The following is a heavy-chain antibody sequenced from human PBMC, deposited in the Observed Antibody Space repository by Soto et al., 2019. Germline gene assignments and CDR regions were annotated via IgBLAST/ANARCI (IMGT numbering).Heavy chain of an antibody. CDR2: IIPIFGTA. CDR1: GYTFTDYY. D-gene: IGHD6-13*01. V-gene: IGHV1-69*01. Sequence: ASVKFSCKASGYTFTDYYIHWVRQAPGQGLEWMGGIIPIFGTANYAQKFQGRVTITADESTSTAYMELSSLRSEDTAVYYCARGGSSSWFPKNWFDPWGQGTLVTVSS. CDR3: ARGGSSSWFPKNWFDP. J-gene: IGHJ5*02.